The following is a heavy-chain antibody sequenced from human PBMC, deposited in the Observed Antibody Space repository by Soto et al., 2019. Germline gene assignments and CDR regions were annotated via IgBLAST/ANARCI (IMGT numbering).Heavy chain of an antibody. V-gene: IGHV4-59*11. J-gene: IGHJ4*02. CDR2: IYYNVNT. D-gene: IGHD4-17*01. CDR1: GDFIRSHY. Sequence: QVHLQESGPGLVKPSETLSLNCTVSGDFIRSHYWTWIRQAPGKGLEWIGSIYYNVNTNYNPSLNSRVTISVNTSNKQFSLKVTSVTTADTAVYYCARGLPECYGGNLDSWGQGTLVTVSS. CDR3: ARGLPECYGGNLDS.